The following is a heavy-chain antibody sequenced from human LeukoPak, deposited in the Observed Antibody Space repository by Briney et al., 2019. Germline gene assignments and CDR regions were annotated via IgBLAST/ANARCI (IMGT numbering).Heavy chain of an antibody. CDR1: GFTFSDYY. J-gene: IGHJ1*01. CDR2: ISSSSTYI. CDR3: AREPTSLIL. Sequence: GGSLRLSCATSGFTFSDYYMGWIRQAPGKGLEWVSSISSSSTYIYYADSVKGRLTISRDNAKNSLYLQMNSLRAEDTAVYYCAREPTSLILWGQGTLVTVSS. V-gene: IGHV3-11*06. D-gene: IGHD2-21*01.